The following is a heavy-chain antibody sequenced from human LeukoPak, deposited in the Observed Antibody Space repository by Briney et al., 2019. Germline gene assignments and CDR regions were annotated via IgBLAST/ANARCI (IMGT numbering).Heavy chain of an antibody. D-gene: IGHD1-26*01. V-gene: IGHV1-69*13. CDR3: ATSLEVGVFDY. CDR1: GGTFSSYA. CDR2: IIPIFGTA. Sequence: ASVKVSCKASGGTFSSYAISWVRQAPGQGLEWMGGIIPIFGTANYAQKFQGRVTITADESTSTAYMELSSLRSEDTAVYYCATSLEVGVFDYWGQGTLVTVSS. J-gene: IGHJ4*02.